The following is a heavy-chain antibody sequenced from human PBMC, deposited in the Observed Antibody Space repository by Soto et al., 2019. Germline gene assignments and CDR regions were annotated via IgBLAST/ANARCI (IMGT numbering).Heavy chain of an antibody. CDR3: ARVRYSSGWDGKEYFQH. CDR1: GYTFTSYY. CDR2: INPSGGST. Sequence: GASVKVSCKASGYTFTSYYMHWVRQAPGQGLEWMGIINPSGGSTSYAQKFQGRVTMTRDTSTSTVYMELSSLRSDDTAVYYCARVRYSSGWDGKEYFQHWGQGTLVTVPS. D-gene: IGHD6-19*01. V-gene: IGHV1-46*01. J-gene: IGHJ1*01.